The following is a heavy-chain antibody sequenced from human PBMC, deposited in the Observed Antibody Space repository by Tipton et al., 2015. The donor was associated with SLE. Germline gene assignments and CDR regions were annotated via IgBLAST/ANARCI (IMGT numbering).Heavy chain of an antibody. CDR1: GGSFSGYY. CDR2: INHSGST. Sequence: TLSLTCAVYGGSFSGYYWSWIRQPPGKGLEWIGEINHSGSTNHNPSLKSRVTISVDTSKNQLSLKLSAVTAAGTAVYYCARALWKGGDYWGQGTLVTVSS. CDR3: ARALWKGGDY. J-gene: IGHJ4*02. V-gene: IGHV4-34*01. D-gene: IGHD1-1*01.